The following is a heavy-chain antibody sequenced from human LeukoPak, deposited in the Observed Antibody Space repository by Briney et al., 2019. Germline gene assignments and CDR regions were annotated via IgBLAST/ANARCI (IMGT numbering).Heavy chain of an antibody. CDR1: GGSISSSSDY. CDR3: ARIRRGLQTPMDV. Sequence: ASETLSLTCTVSGGSISSSSDYWGWIRQPPGKGLEWIGEINHSGSTNYNPSLKSRVTISVDTSKNQFSLKATSVTAADTAVYYCARIRRGLQTPMDVWGKGTTVTVSS. CDR2: INHSGST. J-gene: IGHJ6*03. V-gene: IGHV4-39*07.